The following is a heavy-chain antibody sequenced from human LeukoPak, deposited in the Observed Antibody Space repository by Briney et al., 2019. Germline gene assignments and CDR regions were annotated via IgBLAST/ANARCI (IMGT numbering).Heavy chain of an antibody. CDR3: ARSGIVGATFHY. CDR1: GFTFDDYA. V-gene: IGHV3-43*02. Sequence: GGSLRLSCAASGFTFDDYAMHWVRQAPGKGLEWVSLVSGDGYSTYYADSVKGRFTISRDNAKNSLYLQMNSLRAEDTAVYYCARSGIVGATFHYWGQGTLVTVSS. CDR2: VSGDGYST. D-gene: IGHD1-26*01. J-gene: IGHJ4*02.